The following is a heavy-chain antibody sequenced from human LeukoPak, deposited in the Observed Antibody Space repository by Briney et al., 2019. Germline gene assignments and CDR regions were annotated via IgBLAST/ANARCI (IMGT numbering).Heavy chain of an antibody. J-gene: IGHJ5*02. CDR3: ARDQDYYSSGPSWFDP. V-gene: IGHV1-69*04. CDR2: IIPIFGIA. D-gene: IGHD3-22*01. CDR1: GGTFSSYA. Sequence: GASVKDSCKASGGTFSSYAISCVRQAPGQGLGWMGRIIPIFGIANYAQKFQVRVTITADKSTSTANMELSSLRSEDTAVYYCARDQDYYSSGPSWFDPWGQGTLVTVSS.